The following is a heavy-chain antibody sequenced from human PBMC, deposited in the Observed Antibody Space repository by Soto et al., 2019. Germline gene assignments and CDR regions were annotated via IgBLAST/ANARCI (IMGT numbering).Heavy chain of an antibody. D-gene: IGHD6-13*01. J-gene: IGHJ6*02. CDR2: IYYSGNT. Sequence: QVQLQESGPGLVKPSQTLSLTCTVSGGSIRSGGYYWSWVRQNPRKGLEWIGNIYYSGNTYCNPSLKSRLTISVDTSKNQFSLNLSSVTAADTAVYYCARDRLMAIAGTARHYFGLDVWGQGTTVTVSS. CDR3: ARDRLMAIAGTARHYFGLDV. V-gene: IGHV4-31*03. CDR1: GGSIRSGGYY.